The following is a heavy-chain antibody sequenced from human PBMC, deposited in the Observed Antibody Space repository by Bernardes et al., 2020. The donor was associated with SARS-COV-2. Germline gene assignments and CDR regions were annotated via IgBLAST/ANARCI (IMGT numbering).Heavy chain of an antibody. D-gene: IGHD3-22*01. CDR1: GGSINIRSYY. CDR2: IYYSGNT. Sequence: SETLSLTCTVSGGSINIRSYYWGWIRQPPGKGLEWIGSIYYSGNTYYNPSLKSRLTIFVDTSKNQFSLKLSSVTAADTAVYYCARQPYYYDSNGSMYKWVDLWGQGTLVTVSS. CDR3: ARQPYYYDSNGSMYKWVDL. J-gene: IGHJ5*02. V-gene: IGHV4-39*01.